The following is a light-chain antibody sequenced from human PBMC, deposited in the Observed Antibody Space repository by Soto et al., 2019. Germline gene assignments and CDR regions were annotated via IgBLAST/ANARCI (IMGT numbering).Light chain of an antibody. CDR3: QQYDNLPLT. CDR2: DAS. V-gene: IGKV1-33*01. Sequence: IQMTQSPSSLSASVGDRVTITCQASQDISNYLNWYQQKPGEAPKLLIYDASNLETGVPSRFSGSGSGTDFTFTISSLQPEDIATYYCQQYDNLPLTFGPGTKVDIK. CDR1: QDISNY. J-gene: IGKJ3*01.